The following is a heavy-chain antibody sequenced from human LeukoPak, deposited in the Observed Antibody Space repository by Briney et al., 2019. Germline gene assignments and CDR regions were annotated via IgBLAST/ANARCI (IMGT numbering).Heavy chain of an antibody. V-gene: IGHV4-59*08. CDR2: IYYSGST. J-gene: IGHJ4*02. CDR1: GGSISSYY. CDR3: ARHAPTWLPLDY. D-gene: IGHD3-22*01. Sequence: PSETLSLTCTVSGGSISSYYWSWIRQPPGKGLEWIGYIYYSGSTNYNPSLKSRVTISVDTSKNQFSLKLSFVTAADTAVYYCARHAPTWLPLDYWGQGTLVTVSS.